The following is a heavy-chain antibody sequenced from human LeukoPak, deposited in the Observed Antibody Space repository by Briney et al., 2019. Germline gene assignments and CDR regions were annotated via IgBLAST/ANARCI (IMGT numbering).Heavy chain of an antibody. CDR1: GGSVSSTTYY. D-gene: IGHD3-10*01. CDR3: ARYVVYGSGKYYFDY. CDR2: INYSGST. Sequence: TSETLSLTCTVSGGSVSSTTYYWSWIRQPPGKGLEWIASINYSGSTYYNPSLKSRVTISVDTSENQFSLKLSSVTAADAAVYYCARYVVYGSGKYYFDYWGQGTLVTVSS. J-gene: IGHJ4*02. V-gene: IGHV4-39*01.